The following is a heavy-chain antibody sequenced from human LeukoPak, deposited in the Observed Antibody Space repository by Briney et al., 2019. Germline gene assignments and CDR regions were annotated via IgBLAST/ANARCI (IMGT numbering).Heavy chain of an antibody. J-gene: IGHJ4*02. Sequence: GGSLRLSCAASGFIFSNSIMSWVRQAPGKGLEWVSTITSGGITNYADSVKGRFTISRDNSKNTLYLQMNSLRAEDTAVYYCAKNAVFGVVHYWGQGTLVTVSS. CDR3: AKNAVFGVVHY. CDR2: ITSGGIT. D-gene: IGHD3-3*01. CDR1: GFIFSNSI. V-gene: IGHV3-23*01.